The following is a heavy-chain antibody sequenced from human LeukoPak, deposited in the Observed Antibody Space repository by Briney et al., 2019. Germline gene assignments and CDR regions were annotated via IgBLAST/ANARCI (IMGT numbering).Heavy chain of an antibody. V-gene: IGHV4-4*07. CDR3: ARMNFYDSTGYSPGHYMDV. J-gene: IGHJ6*03. CDR1: GGPIYSYY. D-gene: IGHD3-22*01. Sequence: SETLSLTCTVSGGPIYSYYWSWIRQTAGKGLEWIGRLYPGVSTDYNPSLKSRGTISVDTSKKQFALKLSAVTAADTAVYYCARMNFYDSTGYSPGHYMDVWGKGTTVTVSS. CDR2: LYPGVST.